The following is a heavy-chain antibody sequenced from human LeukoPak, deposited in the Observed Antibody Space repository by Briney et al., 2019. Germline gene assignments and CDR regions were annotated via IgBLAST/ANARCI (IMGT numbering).Heavy chain of an antibody. D-gene: IGHD5-18*01. J-gene: IGHJ5*02. CDR1: GGTFSSYA. CDR2: IIPIFGTA. V-gene: IGHV1-69*05. Sequence: SVKVSCKASGGTFSSYAISWVRQAPGQGLEWMGGIIPIFGTANYAQKFQGRVTITTDESTSTAYMELSSLRSEDTAVYYCASGGYSYDNTNWFDPWGQGTLVTVSS. CDR3: ASGGYSYDNTNWFDP.